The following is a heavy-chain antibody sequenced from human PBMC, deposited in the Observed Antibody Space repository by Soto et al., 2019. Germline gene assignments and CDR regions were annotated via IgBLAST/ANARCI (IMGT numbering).Heavy chain of an antibody. CDR1: GGSISSGGYY. CDR2: IYYSGST. J-gene: IGHJ4*02. D-gene: IGHD3-3*01. CDR3: AMAPGEERSGYPYYFDY. Sequence: QVQLQESGPGLVKPSQTLSLTCTVSGGSISSGGYYWSWIRQHPGKGLEWIGYIYYSGSTYYNPSLKSRVTISVDTSKNQFSLKLRSVTAADTAVYYCAMAPGEERSGYPYYFDYWGQGTLVTVSS. V-gene: IGHV4-31*03.